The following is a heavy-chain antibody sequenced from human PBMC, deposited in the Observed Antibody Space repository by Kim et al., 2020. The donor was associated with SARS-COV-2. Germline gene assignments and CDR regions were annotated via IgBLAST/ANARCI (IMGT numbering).Heavy chain of an antibody. D-gene: IGHD6-19*01. V-gene: IGHV1-69*13. CDR2: IIPIFGTA. CDR3: ALYSSGWAEQDY. Sequence: SVKVSCKASGGTFSSYAISWVRQAPGQGLEWMGGIIPIFGTANYAQKFQGRVTITADESTSTAYMELSSLRSEDTAVYYCALYSSGWAEQDYWGQGTLVTVSS. CDR1: GGTFSSYA. J-gene: IGHJ4*02.